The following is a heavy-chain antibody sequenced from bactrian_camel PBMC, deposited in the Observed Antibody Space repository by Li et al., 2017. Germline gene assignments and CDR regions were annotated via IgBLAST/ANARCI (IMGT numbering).Heavy chain of an antibody. CDR2: FRSDGSA. CDR3: AASGSSAGYCGLDTIPALRY. Sequence: VQAGESLSLSCTFDDSDPSDLGWFRQAPGKQCELISIFRSDGSAYYADSVKGRFTISQDNAKNTVYLQMNSLKPEDTAMYYCAASGSSAGYCGLDTIPALRYRGQGTQVTV. V-gene: IGHV3S63*01. CDR1: DDSDPSD. J-gene: IGHJ4*01. D-gene: IGHD5*01.